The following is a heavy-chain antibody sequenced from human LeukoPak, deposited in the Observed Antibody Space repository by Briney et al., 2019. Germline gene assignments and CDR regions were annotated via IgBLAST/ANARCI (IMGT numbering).Heavy chain of an antibody. V-gene: IGHV3-74*01. CDR1: GFTFSSYW. CDR3: AGSASYNWFDP. D-gene: IGHD3-10*01. CDR2: IKSDGSST. J-gene: IGHJ5*02. Sequence: GGSLRLSCAASGFTFSSYWMHWVRQAPGKGLVWVSRIKSDGSSTTYADSVKGRFAISRDNAKNTLYLQMNSLRAEDTAVYYCAGSASYNWFDPWGQGTLVTVSS.